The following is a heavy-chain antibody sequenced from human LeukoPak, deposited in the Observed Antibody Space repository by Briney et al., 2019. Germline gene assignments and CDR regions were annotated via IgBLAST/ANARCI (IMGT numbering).Heavy chain of an antibody. CDR2: ISSSSSYI. J-gene: IGHJ4*02. CDR1: GFTFSSYS. D-gene: IGHD6-13*01. CDR3: ARDSSSWFVFDY. V-gene: IGHV3-21*01. Sequence: GGSLRLSCAASGFTFSSYSMNWVRQAPGKGLEWVSSISSSSSYIHYADSVKGRFTISRDNAKNSLYLQMNSLRADDTAVYYCARDSSSWFVFDYWGQGTLVTVSS.